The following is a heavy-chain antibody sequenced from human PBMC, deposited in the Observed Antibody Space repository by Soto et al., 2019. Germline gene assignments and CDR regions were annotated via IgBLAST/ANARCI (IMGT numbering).Heavy chain of an antibody. D-gene: IGHD6-19*01. V-gene: IGHV3-33*01. J-gene: IGHJ4*02. Sequence: QVQLVESGGGVVQPGRSLRLSCAASGFTFSSYGMHWVRQAPGKGLEWVAVIWYDGSNKYYADSVKGRFTISRDNSKNTLYLQVNSLRAKDTAVYYCARDRYSSGWYDLDYWGQGTLVTVSS. CDR3: ARDRYSSGWYDLDY. CDR1: GFTFSSYG. CDR2: IWYDGSNK.